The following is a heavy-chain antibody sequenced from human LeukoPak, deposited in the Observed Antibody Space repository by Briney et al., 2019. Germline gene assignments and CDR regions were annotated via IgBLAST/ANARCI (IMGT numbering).Heavy chain of an antibody. CDR1: GFTFTSSA. CDR3: ARGPKSSSWLQDY. D-gene: IGHD6-13*01. J-gene: IGHJ4*02. Sequence: SVKVSCKASGFTFTSSAMQWVRQARGQRLEWIGWIVVGSGITNYAQKFQERVTIIRDMSTSTVYMELRSLRSDDTAVYYCARGPKSSSWLQDYWGQGTLVTVSS. V-gene: IGHV1-58*02. CDR2: IVVGSGIT.